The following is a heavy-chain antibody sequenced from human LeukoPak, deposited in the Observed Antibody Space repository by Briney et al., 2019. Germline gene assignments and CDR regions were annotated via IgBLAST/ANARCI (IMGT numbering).Heavy chain of an antibody. J-gene: IGHJ4*02. CDR3: TREKRYFDWFQADY. D-gene: IGHD3-9*01. CDR2: IRNKAYGGTA. V-gene: IGHV3-49*03. Sequence: GRSLRLSCTASGFTFSDYAMSWFRQAPGKGLEWVGFIRNKAYGGTAEYAASVKGRFTISRDVSKTIAYLQMNSLKTEDTAVYYCTREKRYFDWFQADYWGQGTLVTVSS. CDR1: GFTFSDYA.